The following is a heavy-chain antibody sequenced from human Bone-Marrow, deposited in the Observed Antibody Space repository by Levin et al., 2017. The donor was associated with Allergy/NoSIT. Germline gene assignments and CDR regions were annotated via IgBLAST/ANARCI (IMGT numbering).Heavy chain of an antibody. J-gene: IGHJ4*02. Sequence: NPSETLSLTCAVSGDSISSSNWWSWVRQPPGKGLEWIGEIYHSGSTNYDPSLKSRVTISVDKSKNQFSLKLSSVTAADTAVYYCARRGSYSHYFDFWGQGTLVTVSS. V-gene: IGHV4-4*02. CDR3: ARRGSYSHYFDF. CDR1: GDSISSSNW. CDR2: IYHSGST. D-gene: IGHD1-26*01.